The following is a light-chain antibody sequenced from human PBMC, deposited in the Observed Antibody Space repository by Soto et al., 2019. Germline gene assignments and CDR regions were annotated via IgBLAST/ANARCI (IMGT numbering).Light chain of an antibody. J-gene: IGLJ2*01. CDR3: QSYDASLSGRVV. Sequence: QSVLTQPPSVSGAPGQRVTISCTGRSSNIGAGYDVHWFQQLPGTAPKLLLYGNSNRPSGVPDRFSDSKSGTSASLAITGLQAEDEAEYYCQSYDASLSGRVVFGGGTTLTVL. V-gene: IGLV1-40*01. CDR1: SSNIGAGYD. CDR2: GNS.